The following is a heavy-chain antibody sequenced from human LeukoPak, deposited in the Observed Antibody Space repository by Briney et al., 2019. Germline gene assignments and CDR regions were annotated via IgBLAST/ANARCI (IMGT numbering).Heavy chain of an antibody. CDR1: GYSISSGYY. CDR3: ARARSGIAGFDP. D-gene: IGHD6-13*01. CDR2: IYHSGST. Sequence: SETLSLTCTVSGYSISSGYYWGWIRQPPGRGLEWIGSIYHSGSTYYNPSLKSRVTISVDTSKNQFSLKLSSVTAADTAVYYCARARSGIAGFDPWGQGTLVTVSS. J-gene: IGHJ5*02. V-gene: IGHV4-38-2*02.